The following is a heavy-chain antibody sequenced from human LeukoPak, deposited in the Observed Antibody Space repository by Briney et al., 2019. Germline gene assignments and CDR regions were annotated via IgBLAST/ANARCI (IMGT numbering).Heavy chain of an antibody. CDR2: IIPIFGTA. CDR1: GGTFSSYA. Sequence: SVKVSCKASGGTFSSYAISWVRQAPGQGLEWMGGIIPIFGTANYAQKFQGRVTITADESTSTAYMELSSLRSEDTAVYYCAGGAPLKRIIMVRGDANVFDIWGQGTMVTVSS. V-gene: IGHV1-69*13. D-gene: IGHD3-10*01. CDR3: AGGAPLKRIIMVRGDANVFDI. J-gene: IGHJ3*02.